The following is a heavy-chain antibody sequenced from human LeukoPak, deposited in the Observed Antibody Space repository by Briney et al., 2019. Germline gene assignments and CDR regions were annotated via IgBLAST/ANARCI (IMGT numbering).Heavy chain of an antibody. D-gene: IGHD3-10*01. CDR3: ARHGRGSRSPNAFDI. CDR2: IYPDDSDI. V-gene: IGHV5-51*01. J-gene: IGHJ3*02. CDR1: GYSFTDYW. Sequence: GESLKISCKGSGYSFTDYWIGWVRQMPGEGLQWMGIIYPDDSDIRYSPSFQGQVTISADKSIITAYLQWSSLKVSDTAMYYCARHGRGSRSPNAFDIWGQGTMVTVSS.